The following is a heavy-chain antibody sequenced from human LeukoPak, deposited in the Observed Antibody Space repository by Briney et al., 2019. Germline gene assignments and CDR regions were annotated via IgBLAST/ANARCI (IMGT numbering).Heavy chain of an antibody. CDR1: GYTFTSYY. D-gene: IGHD6-19*01. CDR2: INPSGGST. Sequence: ASVKVSCKASGYTFTSYYMHWVRQAPGQGLEWMGIINPSGGSTSYAQKFQGRVAMTRNTSITTAYMELSRLRSDDTAVYYCARGSRTGWYYFDYWGQGTLVTVSS. CDR3: ARGSRTGWYYFDY. V-gene: IGHV1-46*01. J-gene: IGHJ4*02.